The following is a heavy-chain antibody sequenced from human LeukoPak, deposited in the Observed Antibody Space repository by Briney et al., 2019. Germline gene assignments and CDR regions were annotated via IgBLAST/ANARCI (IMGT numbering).Heavy chain of an antibody. CDR2: IYYSGST. CDR1: GGSISSYY. Sequence: PSETLSLTCTVSGGSISSYYWSWIRQPPGKGLEWIGYIYYSGSTNYNPSLKSRVTISVDTSKNQFSLKLSSVTAADTAVYYCARGAGATVRYYYYYGMDVWGQGTTVTVSS. J-gene: IGHJ6*02. D-gene: IGHD1-26*01. V-gene: IGHV4-59*13. CDR3: ARGAGATVRYYYYYGMDV.